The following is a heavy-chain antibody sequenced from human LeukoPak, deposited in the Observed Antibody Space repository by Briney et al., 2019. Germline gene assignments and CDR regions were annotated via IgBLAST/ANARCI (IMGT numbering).Heavy chain of an antibody. J-gene: IGHJ1*01. CDR3: ARVYSSGWYEYFQH. CDR2: IYHSGST. CDR1: GGSISSGGYS. D-gene: IGHD6-19*01. Sequence: SETLSLTCAVSGGSISSGGYSWSWIRQPPGKGLEWIGYIYHSGSTYYNPSLKSRVTISVDRSKNQFSLKLSSVTAADTAVCYCARVYSSGWYEYFQHWGQGTLVTVSS. V-gene: IGHV4-30-2*01.